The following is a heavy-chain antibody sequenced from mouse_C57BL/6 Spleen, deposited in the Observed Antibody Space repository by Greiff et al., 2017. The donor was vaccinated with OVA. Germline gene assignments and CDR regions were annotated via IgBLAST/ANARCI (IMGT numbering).Heavy chain of an antibody. D-gene: IGHD4-1*01. CDR3: ARTKLTGPYYFDY. CDR1: GYTFTDYY. J-gene: IGHJ2*01. Sequence: EVQLQQSGPELVKPGASVKISCKASGYTFTDYYMNWVKQSHGKSLEWIGDINPNNGGTSYNQKFKGKATLTVDKSSSTAYMELRSLTSEDSAVYYCARTKLTGPYYFDYWGQGTTLTVSS. CDR2: INPNNGGT. V-gene: IGHV1-26*01.